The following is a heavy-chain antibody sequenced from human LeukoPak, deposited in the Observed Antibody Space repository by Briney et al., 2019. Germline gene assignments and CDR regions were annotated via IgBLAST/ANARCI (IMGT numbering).Heavy chain of an antibody. V-gene: IGHV1-8*01. Sequence: ASVKVSCKASGYTFSTYDINWVRQASGQGLEWMGWMNPKSGNTGYGQRFQGRVTLTRNVSTNTAYMELGNLRSEDTAVYYCASLAIAAAERGAFDIWGQGTMVTVSS. CDR3: ASLAIAAAERGAFDI. CDR2: MNPKSGNT. D-gene: IGHD6-13*01. CDR1: GYTFSTYD. J-gene: IGHJ3*02.